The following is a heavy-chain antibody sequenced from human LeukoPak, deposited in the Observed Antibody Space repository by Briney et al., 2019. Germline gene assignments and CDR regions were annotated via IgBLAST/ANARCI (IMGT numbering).Heavy chain of an antibody. CDR3: ARRVGSCSSTSCSYGMAV. CDR1: GYSFTSYW. CDR2: IYPGDSDT. D-gene: IGHD2-2*01. V-gene: IGHV5-51*01. Sequence: GESLKISCKGSGYSFTSYWIGWVRQMPWKGLEWMGIIYPGDSDTRYSPSFQGQVTISADKSISTAYLQGSSLKASDTAMYYCARRVGSCSSTSCSYGMAVWGKGTTVTVSS. J-gene: IGHJ6*04.